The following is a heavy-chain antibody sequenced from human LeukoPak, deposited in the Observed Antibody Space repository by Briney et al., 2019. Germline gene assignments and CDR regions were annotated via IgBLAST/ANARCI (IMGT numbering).Heavy chain of an antibody. V-gene: IGHV4-39*07. D-gene: IGHD2-2*01. CDR2: IYHSGNT. J-gene: IGHJ4*02. Sequence: SETLSLTCTVSGGSISSSSYYWGWIRQSPGKGLEWIGSIYHSGNTYYNPSLRSRVTISVDTSMNQFSLKLTSVTAADTAVYYCARTRYCSGTTCFSPELFDAWGQGTLVTVSS. CDR3: ARTRYCSGTTCFSPELFDA. CDR1: GGSISSSSYY.